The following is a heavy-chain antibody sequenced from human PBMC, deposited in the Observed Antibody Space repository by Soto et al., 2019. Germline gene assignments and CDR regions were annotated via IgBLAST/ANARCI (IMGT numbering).Heavy chain of an antibody. CDR2: ISGSGGST. CDR3: AKDRGIVLSRSGFDY. J-gene: IGHJ4*02. CDR1: GFTFSSYA. D-gene: IGHD2-8*01. Sequence: EVQLLESGGGLVQPGGSLRLSCAASGFTFSSYAMSWVRQAPGKGLEWVSAISGSGGSTYYADSVKGRFTISRDNSKNTLYLQMNSLRAEDTAVYYCAKDRGIVLSRSGFDYCGQGTLVTVAA. V-gene: IGHV3-23*01.